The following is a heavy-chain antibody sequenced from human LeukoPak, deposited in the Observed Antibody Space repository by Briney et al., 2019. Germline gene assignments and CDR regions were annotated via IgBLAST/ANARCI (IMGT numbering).Heavy chain of an antibody. CDR2: IWSDKSNR. CDR1: GYIFNHYA. D-gene: IGHD4-11*01. CDR3: AKDAQRGVDCSNSLEY. Sequence: GGSLRLSCAASGYIFNHYAMHWVRQAPGQGLQWVAVIWSDKSNRFYADSVRGRFTISRDDSRKTVYLQMERLTAEDTAIYYCAKDAQRGVDCSNSLEYWGQGALVTVAS. V-gene: IGHV3-33*06. J-gene: IGHJ4*02.